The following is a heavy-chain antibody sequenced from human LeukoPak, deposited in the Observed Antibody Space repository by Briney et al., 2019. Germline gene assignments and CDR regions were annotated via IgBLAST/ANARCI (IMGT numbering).Heavy chain of an antibody. CDR1: GSSLSSGRYY. D-gene: IGHD5-18*01. CDR2: IYTSGST. J-gene: IGHJ4*02. Sequence: SQTLSLTCTASGSSLSSGRYYWGWMRQPAGKGLEGIGRIYTSGSTNYNPSLKSRVTISVDTSKNQFSLKLSSVTAADTAVYYCAREGYSYGFDYWGQGTLVTVSS. V-gene: IGHV4-61*02. CDR3: AREGYSYGFDY.